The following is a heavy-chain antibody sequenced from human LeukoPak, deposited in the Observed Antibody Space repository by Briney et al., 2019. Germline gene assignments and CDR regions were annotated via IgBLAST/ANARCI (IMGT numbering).Heavy chain of an antibody. Sequence: GGSLRLSCAASGFTFNNYIMNWVRQAPGKGLEWVSSISSSSDYIYYADSVKGRFTISRDNAKNSLYLQMNSLRAEDTAVYYCARDGYTSDAFDIWGQGTMVTVSS. D-gene: IGHD5-24*01. CDR1: GFTFNNYI. CDR3: ARDGYTSDAFDI. V-gene: IGHV3-21*01. J-gene: IGHJ3*02. CDR2: ISSSSDYI.